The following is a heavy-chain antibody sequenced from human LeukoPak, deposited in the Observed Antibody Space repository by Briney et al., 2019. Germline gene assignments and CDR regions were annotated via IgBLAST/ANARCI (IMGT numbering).Heavy chain of an antibody. CDR2: INPNSGGT. CDR3: ATATGVRYCSGGSCYSGAFDI. V-gene: IGHV1-2*02. D-gene: IGHD2-15*01. CDR1: GYTFTGYY. J-gene: IGHJ3*02. Sequence: ASVKVSCKASGYTFTGYYMHWVRQAPGQGLEWMGWINPNSGGTNYAQKFQGRVTMTRDTSISTAYMGLSRLRSDDTAVYYCATATGVRYCSGGSCYSGAFDIWGQGTMVTVPS.